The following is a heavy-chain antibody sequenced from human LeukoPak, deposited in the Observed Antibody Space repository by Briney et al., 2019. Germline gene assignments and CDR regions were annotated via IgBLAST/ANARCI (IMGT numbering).Heavy chain of an antibody. D-gene: IGHD3-3*01. CDR3: AKDLKYDAWCGSYYYYYYMDV. Sequence: GGSLRLSCAASVFTFSRYAMTWVRQAPGKGLEWVSAISSGAGSTNYADSVKGRVTISRDNTQNTLHLQKSSLRAEDTAVYYWAKDLKYDAWCGSYYYYYYMDVWGKGATVTVSS. CDR1: VFTFSRYA. V-gene: IGHV3-23*01. CDR2: ISSGAGST. J-gene: IGHJ6*03.